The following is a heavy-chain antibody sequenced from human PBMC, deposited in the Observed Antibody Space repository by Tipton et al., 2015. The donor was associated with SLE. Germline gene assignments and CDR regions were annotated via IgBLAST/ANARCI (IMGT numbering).Heavy chain of an antibody. Sequence: SLRLSCAASGFTFSSYSMNWVRQAPGKGLEWVSYISNSSGTIYYADSVKGRFTISRDNAKNSLYLQMNSLRAEDAAVYYCARQPRDSSGYYSDAFDIWGQGTMVTVSS. D-gene: IGHD3-22*01. J-gene: IGHJ3*02. V-gene: IGHV3-48*01. CDR3: ARQPRDSSGYYSDAFDI. CDR1: GFTFSSYS. CDR2: ISNSSGTI.